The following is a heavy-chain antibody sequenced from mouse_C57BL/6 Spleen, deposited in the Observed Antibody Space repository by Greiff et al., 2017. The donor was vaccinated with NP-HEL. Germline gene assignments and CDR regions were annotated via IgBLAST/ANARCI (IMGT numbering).Heavy chain of an antibody. Sequence: EVKLMESGGGLVQPGGSLKLSCAASGFTFSSYGMSWVRQTPDKRLELVATINSNGGSTYYPDSVKGRFTISRDNAKNNLYLQMSSLKSEDTAMYYCARMARTINWCQGTTLTVSS. CDR2: INSNGGST. V-gene: IGHV5-6-3*01. J-gene: IGHJ2*01. CDR1: GFTFSSYG. CDR3: ARMARTIN.